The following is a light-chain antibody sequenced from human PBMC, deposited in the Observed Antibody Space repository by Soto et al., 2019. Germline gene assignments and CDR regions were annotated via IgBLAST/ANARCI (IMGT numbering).Light chain of an antibody. J-gene: IGKJ1*01. CDR1: QSVNRN. V-gene: IGKV3-15*01. CDR3: QQYDNWPPWT. Sequence: EVVMTQSPATLSASPGERVILSCRASQSVNRNLAWYQQKAGQAPRLLIYGASTRAIGIPGRFSGSGSGAEFTLTISSLQSEDLAIYYCQQYDNWPPWTFGQGNKVEIK. CDR2: GAS.